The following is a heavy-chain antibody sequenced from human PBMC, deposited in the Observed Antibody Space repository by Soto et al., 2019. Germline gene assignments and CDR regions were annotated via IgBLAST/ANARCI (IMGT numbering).Heavy chain of an antibody. Sequence: SETLSLTCTVSGGSISSSSYYWGWIRQPPGKGLEWIGSIYYSGSTYYNPSLKSRVTISADTSKNQFSLKLSSVTAADTAVYYCVRHAQNYYGSGSYYDYYFDYWGQGTLVTVSS. CDR2: IYYSGST. J-gene: IGHJ4*02. CDR1: GGSISSSSYY. CDR3: VRHAQNYYGSGSYYDYYFDY. V-gene: IGHV4-39*01. D-gene: IGHD3-10*01.